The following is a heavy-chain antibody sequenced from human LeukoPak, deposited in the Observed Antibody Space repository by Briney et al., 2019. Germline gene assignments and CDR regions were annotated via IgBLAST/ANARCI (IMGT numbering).Heavy chain of an antibody. CDR1: GFTFSSYA. CDR3: AKVPTSGDYYHTSGFYYYFDY. CDR2: ISGSGGTT. Sequence: GGSLRLSCAASGFTFSSYAMSWVRQAPGKGLEWVSGISGSGGTTYYADSVKRRFTISRDNSKNTLYLQMNSLRAEDTAVYFCAKVPTSGDYYHTSGFYYYFDYWGQGTLVTVSS. V-gene: IGHV3-23*01. J-gene: IGHJ4*02. D-gene: IGHD3-22*01.